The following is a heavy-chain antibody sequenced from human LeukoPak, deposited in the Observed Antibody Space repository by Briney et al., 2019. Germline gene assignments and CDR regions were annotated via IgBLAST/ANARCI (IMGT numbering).Heavy chain of an antibody. CDR3: AREDCSSTSCYKTPDYYGMDV. CDR1: GFTFSSYS. V-gene: IGHV3-21*01. D-gene: IGHD2-2*02. CDR2: ISSSSSYI. Sequence: GGSLRLSCAASGFTFSSYSMNWVRQAPGKGLEWVSSISSSSSYIYYADSVKGRFTISRDNSKNTLYLQMNSLRAEDTAVYYCAREDCSSTSCYKTPDYYGMDVWGQGATVTVSS. J-gene: IGHJ6*02.